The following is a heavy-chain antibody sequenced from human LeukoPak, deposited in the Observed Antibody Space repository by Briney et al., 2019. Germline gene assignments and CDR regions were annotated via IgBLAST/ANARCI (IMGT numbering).Heavy chain of an antibody. CDR1: GFTFSSYS. V-gene: IGHV3-49*04. Sequence: GGSLRLSCAASGFTFSSYSMNRVRQAPGKGLEWVGFIASETYGGTAEYAASVKGRFTISRDDSKSIAYLQMNSLKTEDTAVYYCTRDQTPYYWGQGTLVTVSS. J-gene: IGHJ4*02. CDR2: IASETYGGTA. CDR3: TRDQTPYY.